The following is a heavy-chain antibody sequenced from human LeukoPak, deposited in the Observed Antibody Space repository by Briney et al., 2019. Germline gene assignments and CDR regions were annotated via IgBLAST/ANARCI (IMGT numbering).Heavy chain of an antibody. J-gene: IGHJ3*02. CDR3: ARHRQSDADGFDI. CDR1: GGSISSSSYY. CDR2: ISDTGST. V-gene: IGHV4-61*05. Sequence: PSETLSLTCTVSGGSISSSSYYWGWIRQPPGKGLEWLGYISDTGSTKYNPSLKSRLTISAGTSKNQFSLKVASVTAADTAVYYCARHRQSDADGFDIWGQGTMVTVSS.